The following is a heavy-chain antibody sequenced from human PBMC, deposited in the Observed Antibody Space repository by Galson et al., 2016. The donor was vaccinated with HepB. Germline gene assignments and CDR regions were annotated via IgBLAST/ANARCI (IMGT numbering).Heavy chain of an antibody. V-gene: IGHV4-39*01. CDR3: TRHSLRAAGSFP. Sequence: SETLSLTCSVSGGSISSNTYYWGWLRQPPGKGLEWIGTIYFTGNTYYNSSLGSRIAMSVDTSKNQFSLHLTSATAADTALYYCTRHSLRAAGSFPWGQGTLVTVSS. J-gene: IGHJ5*02. CDR2: IYFTGNT. D-gene: IGHD6-13*01. CDR1: GGSISSNTYY.